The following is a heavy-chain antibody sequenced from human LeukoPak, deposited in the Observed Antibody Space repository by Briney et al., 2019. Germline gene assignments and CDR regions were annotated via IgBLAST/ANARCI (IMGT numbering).Heavy chain of an antibody. CDR1: GFSFSSYW. CDR3: ARAPGEGWFDP. V-gene: IGHV3-7*01. CDR2: IKQDGSEK. Sequence: GGSLRLSCAASGFSFSSYWMSWVRQAPGKGLEWVASIKQDGSEKYYVDSVKGRFTISRDNAKNSLYLQMNSLRAEDTALYYCARAPGEGWFDPWGQGTLVTVSS. J-gene: IGHJ5*02. D-gene: IGHD4-17*01.